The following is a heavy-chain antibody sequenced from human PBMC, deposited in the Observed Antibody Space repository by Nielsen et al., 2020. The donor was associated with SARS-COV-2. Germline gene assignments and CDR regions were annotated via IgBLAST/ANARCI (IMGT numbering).Heavy chain of an antibody. D-gene: IGHD3-10*01. CDR1: GFTFSAYY. CDR2: ITRSRDYI. Sequence: VGSRRPSCAASGFTFSAYYGSWIRQLPGKGLEWVSYITRSRDYIDYVDSVKGRFTISRDDAKNTLFLQMNNLRAEDTAVYYCATQTSTGESEFWGQGTLVTVSS. V-gene: IGHV3-11*03. J-gene: IGHJ4*02. CDR3: ATQTSTGESEF.